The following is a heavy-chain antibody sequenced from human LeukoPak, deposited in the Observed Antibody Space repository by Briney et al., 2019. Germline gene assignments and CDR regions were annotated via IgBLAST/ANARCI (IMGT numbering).Heavy chain of an antibody. CDR1: GGSISSGGYY. CDR2: IYHSGST. CDR3: ASGWYSGSPGAFDI. Sequence: PSETLSLTCTVSGGSISSGGYYWSWIRQPPGKGLEWIGYIYHSGSTYYNPSLKSRVTISVDRSKNQFSLKLSSVTAADTAVYYCASGWYSGSPGAFDIWGQGTMVTVSS. J-gene: IGHJ3*02. V-gene: IGHV4-30-2*01. D-gene: IGHD1-26*01.